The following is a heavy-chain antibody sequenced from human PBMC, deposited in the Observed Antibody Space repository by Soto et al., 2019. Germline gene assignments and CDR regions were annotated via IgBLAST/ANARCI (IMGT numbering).Heavy chain of an antibody. J-gene: IGHJ4*02. V-gene: IGHV3-15*01. CDR3: CTEQGYYEKEDY. CDR1: GFTFSDAW. D-gene: IGHD3-22*01. Sequence: EVQLVESGGGLVKPGGSLRLSCAASGFTFSDAWMSWVRQAPGKGLEWVGRIKSKTDTGTSDYAAPVKGRFIISRDDSKNMVYLQMNTLKTEDTAVYYCCTEQGYYEKEDYWGQGTPVTVSS. CDR2: IKSKTDTGTS.